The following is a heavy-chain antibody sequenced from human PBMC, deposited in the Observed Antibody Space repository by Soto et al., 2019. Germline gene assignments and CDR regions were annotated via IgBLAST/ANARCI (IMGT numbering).Heavy chain of an antibody. V-gene: IGHV5-51*01. Sequence: PGESLKISCKGSGYSFTSYWIAWVRQKPGKGLEWMGIIYADDSDTRYSPPFQGQVTMSADKSISTAYLQWSSLKASDTAMYYCARRYCSGGSRLDYWGQGTLVTVSS. CDR3: ARRYCSGGSRLDY. D-gene: IGHD2-15*01. J-gene: IGHJ4*02. CDR2: IYADDSDT. CDR1: GYSFTSYW.